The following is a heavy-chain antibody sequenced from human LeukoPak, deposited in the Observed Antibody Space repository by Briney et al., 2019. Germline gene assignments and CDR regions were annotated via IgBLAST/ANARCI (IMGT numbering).Heavy chain of an antibody. Sequence: GGSLRLSCAASGFTFSSYWMSWVRQAPGKGLEWVSVFNRDGSTYYTDSVKGRFTISRDISKNTVYLQMNSLRAEDTAVYYCARDITTWGQGTLVTVSS. V-gene: IGHV3-66*01. CDR2: FNRDGST. D-gene: IGHD3-22*01. CDR1: GFTFSSYW. J-gene: IGHJ4*02. CDR3: ARDITT.